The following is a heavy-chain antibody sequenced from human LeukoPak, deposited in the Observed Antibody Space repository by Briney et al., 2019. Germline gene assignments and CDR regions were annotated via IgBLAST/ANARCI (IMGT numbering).Heavy chain of an antibody. V-gene: IGHV3-33*01. CDR3: ARELSPVVKYYFEY. D-gene: IGHD3-22*01. Sequence: PGGSLRLSCAASGFTFSSYGMHWVRQAPGKGLEWVAVIWYDGSNKYYADSVKGRFTISRDNSKNTLYLQMNSLRAEDTAVYYCARELSPVVKYYFEYWGQGTLVTVSP. CDR1: GFTFSSYG. J-gene: IGHJ4*02. CDR2: IWYDGSNK.